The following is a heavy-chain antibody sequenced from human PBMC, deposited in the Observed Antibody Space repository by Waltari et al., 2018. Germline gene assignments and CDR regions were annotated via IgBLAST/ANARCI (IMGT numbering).Heavy chain of an antibody. CDR1: GGSFSGYY. CDR2: INHSGST. CDR3: ASRKIAHIVVRTGYFQH. Sequence: QVQLQQWGAGLLKPSETLSLTCAVYGGSFSGYYWSWIRQPPGKGLEWIGEINHSGSTNNNPSLKRRVTIAVDTSKNQFSLKLSSVTAADTAVYYCASRKIAHIVVRTGYFQHWGQGTLVTVSS. D-gene: IGHD2-2*01. J-gene: IGHJ1*01. V-gene: IGHV4-34*01.